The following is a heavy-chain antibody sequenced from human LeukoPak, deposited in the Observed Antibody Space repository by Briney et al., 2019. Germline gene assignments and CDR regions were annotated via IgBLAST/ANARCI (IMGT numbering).Heavy chain of an antibody. CDR3: ARDRVGDYFDY. V-gene: IGHV4-38-2*02. Sequence: SETLSPTCTVSGYSISSGYYWGWIRQPPGKGLEWIGSIYHSGSTYYNPSLKSRVTISVDTSKNQFSLKLSSVTAADTAVYYCARDRVGDYFDYWGQGTLVTVSS. CDR2: IYHSGST. J-gene: IGHJ4*02. D-gene: IGHD3-16*01. CDR1: GYSISSGYY.